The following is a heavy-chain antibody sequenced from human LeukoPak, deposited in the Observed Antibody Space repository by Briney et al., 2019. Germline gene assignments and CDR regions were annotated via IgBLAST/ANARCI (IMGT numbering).Heavy chain of an antibody. J-gene: IGHJ4*02. CDR1: GYSFTSYG. CDR3: AKDCSGGTCYFDY. CDR2: VSAYNGNT. D-gene: IGHD2-15*01. V-gene: IGHV1-18*01. Sequence: ASVKVSCKASGYSFTSYGISWVRQAPGQGLEWMGWVSAYNGNTNSAQKFQGRVTMTTDTSTSTAYIELRRVRSDDTAVYYCAKDCSGGTCYFDYWGQGTLVTVSS.